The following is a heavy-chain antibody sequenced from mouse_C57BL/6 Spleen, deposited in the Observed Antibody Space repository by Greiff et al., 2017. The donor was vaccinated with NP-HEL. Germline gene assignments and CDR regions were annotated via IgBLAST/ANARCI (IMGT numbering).Heavy chain of an antibody. CDR2: IDPEDGET. CDR1: GFNIKDYY. Sequence: VQLQQSGAELVKPGASVKLSCTASGFNIKDYYMHWVKQRPEQGLEWIGRIDPEDGETKYAPKFQGKATITADTSSNTAYLQLSSLTSEDTAVYYCASPITTVVATRGFDYWGQGTTLTVSS. V-gene: IGHV14-2*01. CDR3: ASPITTVVATRGFDY. J-gene: IGHJ2*01. D-gene: IGHD1-1*01.